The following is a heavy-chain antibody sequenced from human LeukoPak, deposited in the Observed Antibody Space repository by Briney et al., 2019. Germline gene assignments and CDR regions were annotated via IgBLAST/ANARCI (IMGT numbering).Heavy chain of an antibody. CDR1: GFTVSTNY. CDR2: IFSGGNT. J-gene: IGHJ3*02. CDR3: ARAASLNYYDTTAYYYDDAFDI. Sequence: GGSLRLSCAASGFTVSTNYMSWVRQAPGKGLEWVSFIFSGGNTYYADSVKGRFTISRDNSKNTLYLQMNGLRADDTAVYFCARAASLNYYDTTAYYYDDAFDIWGQGTMVTVSS. V-gene: IGHV3-53*01. D-gene: IGHD3-22*01.